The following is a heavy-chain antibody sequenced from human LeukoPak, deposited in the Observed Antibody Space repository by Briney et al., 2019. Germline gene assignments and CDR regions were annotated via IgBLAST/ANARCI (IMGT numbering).Heavy chain of an antibody. CDR3: AKVLSKGGGYYLTDY. J-gene: IGHJ4*02. V-gene: IGHV3-7*01. CDR2: IKQDGSEK. Sequence: GGSLGLSCAASGFTFSSYWMTWVRQAPGKGLEWVANIKQDGSEKYYVDSVKGRFTISRDNAKNSLYLQMNSLRPEDTAVYYCAKVLSKGGGYYLTDYWGQGTLVTVSS. D-gene: IGHD3-22*01. CDR1: GFTFSSYW.